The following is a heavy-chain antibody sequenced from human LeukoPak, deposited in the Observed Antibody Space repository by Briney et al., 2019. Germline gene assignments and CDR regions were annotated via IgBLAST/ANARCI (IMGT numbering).Heavy chain of an antibody. J-gene: IGHJ6*02. V-gene: IGHV3-21*01. CDR2: ISSSSSYI. CDR3: ASSPYGSGKSVV. D-gene: IGHD3-10*01. Sequence: PGGSLRLSCAASGFTFSSYSMNWVRQAPGKGLEWVSSISSSSSYINYADSVKGRFTISRDNAKNSLYLQMNSLRAEDTAVYYCASSPYGSGKSVVWGQGTTVTVSS. CDR1: GFTFSSYS.